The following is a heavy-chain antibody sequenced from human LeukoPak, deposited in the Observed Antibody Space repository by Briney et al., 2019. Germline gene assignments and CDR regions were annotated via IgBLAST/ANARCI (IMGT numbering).Heavy chain of an antibody. CDR1: GGSFSGYY. CDR2: INHSGST. J-gene: IGHJ2*01. CDR3: ARDRYTVVSWYFDL. D-gene: IGHD4-23*01. Sequence: SETLSLTCAVYGGSFSGYYWSWIRQPPGKGLEWIGEINHSGSTNYNPSLKSRVTISVDTSKNQFSLKLSSVTAADTAVYYCARDRYTVVSWYFDLWGRGTLVTVSS. V-gene: IGHV4-34*01.